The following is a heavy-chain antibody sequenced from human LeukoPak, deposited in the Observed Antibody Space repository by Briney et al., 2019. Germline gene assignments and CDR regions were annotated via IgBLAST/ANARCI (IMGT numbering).Heavy chain of an antibody. CDR1: GGSVRSSYYY. Sequence: SDTLSLTCTVSGGSVRSSYYYWGWIRQPPGKGLEWIGSIYDSGSTYYNPSLKSRVTISVDRSKNQFSLKLSSVTAADTAVYYCARTRMSWFDPWGQGTLVTVSS. D-gene: IGHD2-2*01. CDR2: IYDSGST. J-gene: IGHJ5*02. CDR3: ARTRMSWFDP. V-gene: IGHV4-39*07.